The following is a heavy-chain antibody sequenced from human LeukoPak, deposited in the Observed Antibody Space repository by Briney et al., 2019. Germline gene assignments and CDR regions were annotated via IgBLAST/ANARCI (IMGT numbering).Heavy chain of an antibody. J-gene: IGHJ4*02. Sequence: SETLSLTCTVSGGSISSYYWSWIRQPPGEGLVWMGYIYYSGSTNYNPFLKGRVTISVDTSKNQFSLKLSSVTAADTAVYYCARGYYDILTGYYAWYYFDYWGQGTLVTVSS. V-gene: IGHV4-59*01. CDR3: ARGYYDILTGYYAWYYFDY. D-gene: IGHD3-9*01. CDR2: IYYSGST. CDR1: GGSISSYY.